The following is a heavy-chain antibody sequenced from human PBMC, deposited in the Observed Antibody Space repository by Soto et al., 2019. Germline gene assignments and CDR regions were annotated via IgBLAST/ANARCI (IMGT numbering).Heavy chain of an antibody. J-gene: IGHJ4*02. CDR2: ISTFNGKT. CDR1: GYTFISYG. D-gene: IGHD3-22*01. V-gene: IGHV1-18*01. CDR3: ARDRVPKSSGYCPFDY. Sequence: QVQLVQSGAEVKKPGASVKVSCKTSGYTFISYGISWVRQAPGQGLEWMGWISTFNGKTNYAQNVQGKATMTTDTSTTTGYMELRSLKSDDAAVYYCARDRVPKSSGYCPFDYWGQGTLVTVSS.